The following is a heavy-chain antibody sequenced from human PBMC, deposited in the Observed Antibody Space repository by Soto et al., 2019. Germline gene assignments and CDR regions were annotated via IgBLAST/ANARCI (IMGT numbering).Heavy chain of an antibody. CDR2: INPNSGGT. CDR1: GYTFTGYY. D-gene: IGHD2-15*01. J-gene: IGHJ4*02. CDR3: ARNLYCSGGSCYSFDY. Sequence: ASVKVSCKASGYTFTGYYMHWVRQAPGQGLEWMGWINPNSGGTNYAQKFQGWVTMTRDTSISTAYMELSRLRSDDTAVYYCARNLYCSGGSCYSFDYWGQGTLVTVSA. V-gene: IGHV1-2*04.